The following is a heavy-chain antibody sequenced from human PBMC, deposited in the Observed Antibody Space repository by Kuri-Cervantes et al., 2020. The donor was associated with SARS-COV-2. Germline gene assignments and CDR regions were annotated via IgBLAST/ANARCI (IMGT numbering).Heavy chain of an antibody. Sequence: GGSLRLSCAASGFTFSSYAMHWVRQAPGKGLEWVAFIWHDGSNKYYVDAVKGRFTISRDNSKNTVFLQMKSLRVEDTAMYYCASRRGKEYSSSLGPWNFDLWGRGTLVTVSS. CDR3: ASRRGKEYSSSLGPWNFDL. CDR2: IWHDGSNK. CDR1: GFTFSSYA. D-gene: IGHD6-6*01. V-gene: IGHV3-30*02. J-gene: IGHJ2*01.